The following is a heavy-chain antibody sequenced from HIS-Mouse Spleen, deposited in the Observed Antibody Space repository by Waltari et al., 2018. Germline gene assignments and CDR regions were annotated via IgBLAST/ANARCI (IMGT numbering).Heavy chain of an antibody. CDR2: IYYSVRT. Sequence: QLQLQESGPGLVKPSETLSLTCTVSGGSISSSSYYWGWIRQPPGKGLGWIGGIYYSVRTYDNPTLRSRVTISVEASKNQFSLKLSSVTAADTAVYYCAREIPYSSSWYDWYFDLWGRGTLVTVSS. CDR3: AREIPYSSSWYDWYFDL. CDR1: GGSISSSSYY. D-gene: IGHD6-13*01. V-gene: IGHV4-39*07. J-gene: IGHJ2*01.